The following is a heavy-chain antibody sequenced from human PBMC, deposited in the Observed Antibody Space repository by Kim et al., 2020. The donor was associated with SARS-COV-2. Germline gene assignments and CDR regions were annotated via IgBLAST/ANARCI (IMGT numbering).Heavy chain of an antibody. V-gene: IGHV3-74*01. J-gene: IGHJ6*02. CDR3: ARDDVVVASYGMDV. D-gene: IGHD2-15*01. Sequence: ADSVKGRFTISRDNAKNTLYLQMNSLRAEDTAVYYCARDDVVVASYGMDVWGQGTTVTVSS.